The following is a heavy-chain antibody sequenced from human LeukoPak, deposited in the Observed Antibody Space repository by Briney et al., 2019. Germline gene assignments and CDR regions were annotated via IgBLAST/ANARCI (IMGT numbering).Heavy chain of an antibody. Sequence: GGSLRLSCAASGFTFSSYWMSWVRQAPGKGLEWVANIKQDGSEKYYVDSVKGRFTISRDNAKNSLYLQMNSLRAEDTAVYYCARGSRRYAAAAPDYWGQGTLVTVSS. CDR1: GFTFSSYW. V-gene: IGHV3-7*01. CDR3: ARGSRRYAAAAPDY. J-gene: IGHJ4*02. CDR2: IKQDGSEK. D-gene: IGHD6-13*01.